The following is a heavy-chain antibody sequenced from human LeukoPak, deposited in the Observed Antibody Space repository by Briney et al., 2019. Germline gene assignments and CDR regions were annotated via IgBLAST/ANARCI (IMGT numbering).Heavy chain of an antibody. V-gene: IGHV3-48*03. J-gene: IGHJ6*04. D-gene: IGHD2-15*01. CDR3: TKETPQMDV. CDR1: GFTFSSYE. CDR2: ISSTGNTV. Sequence: PGGSLRLSCAASGFTFSSYEMNWVRQAPGQGLEWVAYISSTGNTVHYAGSVKGRFTIYRDNAKNSLYLQMNRLRAEDTAVYYCTKETPQMDVWGKGTTVIVSS.